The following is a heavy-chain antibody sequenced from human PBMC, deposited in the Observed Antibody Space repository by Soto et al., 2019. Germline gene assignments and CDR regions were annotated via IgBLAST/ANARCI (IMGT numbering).Heavy chain of an antibody. J-gene: IGHJ4*02. CDR2: ISSSSSYI. Sequence: GGSLRLSCAASGFTFSSYSMNWVRQAPGKGLEWVSSISSSSSYIYYADSVKGRFTISRDNAKNSLYLQMNSLRAEDTAVYYCARDLPPDSSGCHDYWGQGTLVTVSS. D-gene: IGHD6-19*01. V-gene: IGHV3-21*01. CDR3: ARDLPPDSSGCHDY. CDR1: GFTFSSYS.